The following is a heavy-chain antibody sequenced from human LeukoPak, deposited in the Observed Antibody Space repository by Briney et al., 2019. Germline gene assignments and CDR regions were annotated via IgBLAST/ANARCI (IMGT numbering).Heavy chain of an antibody. CDR1: GYTFTVYY. CDR3: AKDTQWLVHRTLFDY. V-gene: IGHV1-2*06. D-gene: IGHD6-19*01. CDR2: INPNSGGT. J-gene: IGHJ4*02. Sequence: ASVKVSCKASGYTFTVYYMHWVRQAPGQGLEWMGRINPNSGGTNYAQKFQGRVTMTRDTSISTAYLELSRLRSDDTAVYYCAKDTQWLVHRTLFDYWGQGTLVTVSS.